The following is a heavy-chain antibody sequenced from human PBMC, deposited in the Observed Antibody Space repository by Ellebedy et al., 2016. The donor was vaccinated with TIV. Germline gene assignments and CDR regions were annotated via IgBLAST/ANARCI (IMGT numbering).Heavy chain of an antibody. D-gene: IGHD6-13*01. CDR2: IGTSGET. CDR1: GFTFSSYD. V-gene: IGHV3-13*01. CDR3: ARGRVGSSWYGPYSFDY. J-gene: IGHJ4*02. Sequence: GESLKISCAASGFTFSSYDMHWVRQGTGKGLEWVSAIGTSGETYYPGSVKGRFTISRENAKNSLYLQMNSLRAGDTAVYYCARGRVGSSWYGPYSFDYWGQGTLVTVSS.